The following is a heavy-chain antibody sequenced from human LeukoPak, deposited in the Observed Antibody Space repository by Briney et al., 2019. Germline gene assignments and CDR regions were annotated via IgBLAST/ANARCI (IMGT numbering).Heavy chain of an antibody. J-gene: IGHJ4*02. CDR3: TRSYSGVLAHFDY. CDR1: GFYVSSNF. D-gene: IGHD5-12*01. Sequence: GGSLRLSCAASGFYVSSNFMSWVRQAPGRGLEWVSFIYSGGSTSYTDSVKGRFTISRDTSKNTLYLQMCSLRTGDTAVYYCTRSYSGVLAHFDYWGQGTLVTVSS. V-gene: IGHV3-66*01. CDR2: IYSGGST.